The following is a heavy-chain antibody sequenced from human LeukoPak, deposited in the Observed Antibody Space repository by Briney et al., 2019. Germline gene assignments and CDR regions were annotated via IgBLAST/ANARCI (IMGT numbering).Heavy chain of an antibody. CDR3: ARDLSGSYSVYNYYYYMDV. J-gene: IGHJ6*03. V-gene: IGHV3-23*01. CDR1: GFTFSSYA. Sequence: PGGSLRLSCAASGFTFSSYAMSWVRQAPGKGLEWVSAISGSGGSTYYADSVKGRFTISRDNSKNTLYLQMNSLRAEDTAVYYCARDLSGSYSVYNYYYYMDVWGKGTTVTVSS. D-gene: IGHD1-26*01. CDR2: ISGSGGST.